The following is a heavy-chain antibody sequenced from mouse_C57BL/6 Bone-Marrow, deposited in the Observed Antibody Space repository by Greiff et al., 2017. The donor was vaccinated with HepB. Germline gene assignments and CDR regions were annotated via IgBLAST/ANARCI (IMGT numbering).Heavy chain of an antibody. V-gene: IGHV1-42*01. Sequence: EVKLVESGPELVKPGASVKISCKASGYSFTGYYMNWVRQSPEKSLEWIGEINPSTGGTTYNQKFKAKATLTVDKSSSTAYMQLKSLTSEDSAVYYCARSPYDGYYKDWFADWGQGTLVTVSA. CDR2: INPSTGGT. J-gene: IGHJ3*01. CDR1: GYSFTGYY. CDR3: ARSPYDGYYKDWFAD. D-gene: IGHD2-3*01.